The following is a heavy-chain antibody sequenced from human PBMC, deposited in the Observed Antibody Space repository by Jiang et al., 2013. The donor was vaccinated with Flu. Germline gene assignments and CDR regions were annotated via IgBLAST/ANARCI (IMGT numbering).Heavy chain of an antibody. CDR1: GYTFTDYY. CDR3: ATEVQQQLKSSYYYYGMDV. CDR2: VDPEDGET. D-gene: IGHD6-13*01. V-gene: IGHV1-69-2*01. Sequence: GAEVKKPGATVKISCKVSGYTFTDYYMHWVQQAPGKGLEWMGLVDPEDGETIYAEKFQGRVTITADTSTDTAYMELSSLRSEDTAVYYCATEVQQQLKSSYYYYGMDVWGQGTTVTVSS. J-gene: IGHJ6*02.